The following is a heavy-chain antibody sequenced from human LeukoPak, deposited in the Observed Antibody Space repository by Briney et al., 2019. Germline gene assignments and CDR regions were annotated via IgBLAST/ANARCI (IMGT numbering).Heavy chain of an antibody. J-gene: IGHJ4*02. D-gene: IGHD5-12*01. V-gene: IGHV1-18*01. CDR3: ARDSPHRKDIVATRIDY. CDR2: ISAYNGNT. Sequence: ASGKVSCKASGYTFTSYGISWVRQAPGQGLEWMGWISAYNGNTNYAQKLQGRVTMTTDTSTSTAYMELRSLRSDDTAVYYCARDSPHRKDIVATRIDYWGQGTLVTVSS. CDR1: GYTFTSYG.